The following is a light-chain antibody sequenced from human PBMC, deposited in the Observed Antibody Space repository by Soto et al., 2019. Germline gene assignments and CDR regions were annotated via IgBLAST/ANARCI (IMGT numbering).Light chain of an antibody. V-gene: IGLV2-14*01. CDR3: SSYAISSAYV. Sequence: QSALTQPASVSGSPGQSITISCTGTSSDIGAYNYVSWYEQHPCKAPKLLIYDVNYRPSGVANRLSGSKSGNTASQTISGLQAEDEADYYCSSYAISSAYVFGTGTKVTVL. J-gene: IGLJ1*01. CDR2: DVN. CDR1: SSDIGAYNY.